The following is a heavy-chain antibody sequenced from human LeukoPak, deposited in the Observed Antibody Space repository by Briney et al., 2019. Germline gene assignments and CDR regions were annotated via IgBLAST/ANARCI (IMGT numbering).Heavy chain of an antibody. J-gene: IGHJ6*03. Sequence: KPSQTLSLTCTVSGGSISSGSYYWRWIRQPAGKGLEWIGRIYTSGSTNYNPSLKSRVTISVDTSKNQFSLKLSSVTAADTAVYYCARDRTQWPESESYYYYYMDVWGKGTTVTVSS. CDR1: GGSISSGSYY. CDR3: ARDRTQWPESESYYYYYMDV. V-gene: IGHV4-61*02. CDR2: IYTSGST. D-gene: IGHD6-19*01.